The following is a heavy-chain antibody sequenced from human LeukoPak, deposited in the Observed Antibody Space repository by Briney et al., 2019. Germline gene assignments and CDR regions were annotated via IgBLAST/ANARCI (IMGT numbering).Heavy chain of an antibody. Sequence: GASVKVSCKASGYTFTSYGIGWVRQAPGQGLEWMGWISAYNGNTNYAQKLQGRVTMTTDTSTSTAYMELRSLRSDDTAVYYCARDLYDFWSGYYGYFQHWGQGTLVTVSS. V-gene: IGHV1-18*01. J-gene: IGHJ1*01. D-gene: IGHD3-3*01. CDR1: GYTFTSYG. CDR2: ISAYNGNT. CDR3: ARDLYDFWSGYYGYFQH.